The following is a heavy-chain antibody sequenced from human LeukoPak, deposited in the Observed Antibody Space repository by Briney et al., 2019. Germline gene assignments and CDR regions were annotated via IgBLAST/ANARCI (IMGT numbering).Heavy chain of an antibody. J-gene: IGHJ4*02. V-gene: IGHV3-53*01. CDR3: GGLKSSGYLIEY. CDR1: GFTFRSYW. D-gene: IGHD3-22*01. Sequence: GGSLRLSCAASGFTFRSYWMHWVRQAPGKGLVWVSVIYGGGSTYYAGSVKGRFTISKDNSKNTLYLQMNSLIIDDTAVYYCGGLKSSGYLIEYWGQGTLVTVSS. CDR2: IYGGGST.